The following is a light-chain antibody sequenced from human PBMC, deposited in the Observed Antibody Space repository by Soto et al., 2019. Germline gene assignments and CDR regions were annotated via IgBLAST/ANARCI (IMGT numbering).Light chain of an antibody. Sequence: DIQMSQSPSSLSAFVGDRVTITCRASQSISSYLNWYQQKPGKAPKLLIYAASSLQSGVPSRFSGSGSGTEFTLTISSPQPGDFATYYCQQSYSTPRTTFGQGTKVEIK. CDR1: QSISSY. V-gene: IGKV1-39*01. CDR2: AAS. J-gene: IGKJ1*01. CDR3: QQSYSTPRTT.